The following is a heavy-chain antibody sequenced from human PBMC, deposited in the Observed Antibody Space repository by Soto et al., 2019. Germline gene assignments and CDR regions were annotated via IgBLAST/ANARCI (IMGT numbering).Heavy chain of an antibody. CDR3: ARRGPSYCSSTSCYENWFDP. Sequence: QVQLVQSGAEVKKPGASVKVSCKASGYTFTSYGISWVRQAPGQGLEWMGWISAYNGNTNYAQKLQGRVTMTTDTSTSTAYMELRSLRCDDTAVYYCARRGPSYCSSTSCYENWFDPWGQGTLVTVSS. CDR2: ISAYNGNT. CDR1: GYTFTSYG. D-gene: IGHD2-2*01. V-gene: IGHV1-18*01. J-gene: IGHJ5*02.